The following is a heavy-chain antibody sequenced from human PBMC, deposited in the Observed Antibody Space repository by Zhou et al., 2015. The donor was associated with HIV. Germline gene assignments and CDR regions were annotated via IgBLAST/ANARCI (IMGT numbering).Heavy chain of an antibody. CDR2: IIPMFGTV. Sequence: QVLLVQSGAEVKKPGSSVKVSCEASGGTFSNYAVSWVRQAPGQGLEWMGAIIPMFGTVRYAQKFQGRVTLTADRSTNTAYMEMRSLRSEDTAVYYCARDRGEARPDWRYFDLWGRGTLVSVSS. D-gene: IGHD6-6*01. J-gene: IGHJ2*01. CDR3: ARDRGEARPDWRYFDL. CDR1: GGTFSNYA. V-gene: IGHV1-69*06.